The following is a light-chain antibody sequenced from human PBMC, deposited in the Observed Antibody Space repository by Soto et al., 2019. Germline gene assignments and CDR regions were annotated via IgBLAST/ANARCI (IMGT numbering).Light chain of an antibody. CDR1: NSDVGGYNY. J-gene: IGLJ1*01. CDR3: SSYRTNRPDV. Sequence: QSALTQPASVSGSPGQSITISCTGTNSDVGGYNYVSGYQQYPGEAPKLMIYDVINRPSGVSNPFSGSKSGTTASLTIYGLQAEDEADYYCSSYRTNRPDVFGTGTKVTVL. CDR2: DVI. V-gene: IGLV2-14*01.